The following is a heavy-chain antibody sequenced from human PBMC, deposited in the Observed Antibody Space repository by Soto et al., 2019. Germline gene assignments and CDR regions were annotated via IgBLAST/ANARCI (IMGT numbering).Heavy chain of an antibody. Sequence: QVQLVQSGAEVKKPGASVKVSCKASGYTFTNYAMHWVRQAPGQRLEWMGWINAGNDNTKYSQKFQGRVTITRDTSASTAYMELSSLTSEDTAGYYCAKGPAAACDYWGQGTLVTVSS. D-gene: IGHD6-13*01. V-gene: IGHV1-3*01. J-gene: IGHJ4*02. CDR1: GYTFTNYA. CDR3: AKGPAAACDY. CDR2: INAGNDNT.